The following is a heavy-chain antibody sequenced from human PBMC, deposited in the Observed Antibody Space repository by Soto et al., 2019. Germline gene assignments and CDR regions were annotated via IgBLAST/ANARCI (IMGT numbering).Heavy chain of an antibody. J-gene: IGHJ4*02. Sequence: EVQLLESGGGLVQPGGSRELPCVGPGFTFPGYAMNWVGRAPGKGLEWVSAISSRGGSTFYADSVKGRFTISRDNSKNTLYLQINSLRAEDTAVYYCAKSQGYNLNDFNYWGQGTLVTVSS. CDR1: GFTFPGYA. CDR2: ISSRGGST. D-gene: IGHD1-20*01. V-gene: IGHV3-23*01. CDR3: AKSQGYNLNDFNY.